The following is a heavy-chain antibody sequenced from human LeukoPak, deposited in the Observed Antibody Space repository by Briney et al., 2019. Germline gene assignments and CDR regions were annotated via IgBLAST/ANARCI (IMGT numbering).Heavy chain of an antibody. D-gene: IGHD1-26*01. Sequence: GGSLRLSCAASGFTFTSYGMHWVRQAPGKGLEWVAVIAYDGSKKYYADSVKGRFTISRDNSKNTLSLQMNSLRAEDTAVYYCARDLSGKYCVDSWGQGTLVTVSS. V-gene: IGHV3-30*03. J-gene: IGHJ4*02. CDR2: IAYDGSKK. CDR1: GFTFTSYG. CDR3: ARDLSGKYCVDS.